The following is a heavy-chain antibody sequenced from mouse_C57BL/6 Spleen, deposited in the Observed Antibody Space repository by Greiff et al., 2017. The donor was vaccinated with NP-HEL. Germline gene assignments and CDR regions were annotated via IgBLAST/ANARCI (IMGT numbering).Heavy chain of an antibody. D-gene: IGHD2-4*01. V-gene: IGHV1-76*01. J-gene: IGHJ3*01. CDR1: GYTFTDYY. CDR3: ARYDYDGFAY. CDR2: IYPGSGNT. Sequence: VQLQQSGAELVRPGASVKLSCKASGYTFTDYYINWVKQRPGQGLEWIARIYPGSGNTYYNEKFKGKATLTAEKSSSTAYMQLSSLTSEDSAVYFCARYDYDGFAYWGQGTLVTVSA.